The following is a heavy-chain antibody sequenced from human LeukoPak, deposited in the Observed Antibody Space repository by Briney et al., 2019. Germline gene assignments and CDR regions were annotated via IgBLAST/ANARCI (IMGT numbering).Heavy chain of an antibody. CDR3: AGSVVTPNGDAFDI. D-gene: IGHD4-23*01. V-gene: IGHV4-59*01. J-gene: IGHJ3*02. CDR1: GGSIRSYY. Sequence: SETLSLTCTVSGGSIRSYYWSWIRQPPGKGLEWIAYIYYSGSTNYDPSLKSRVTISVDTSKNQFSLKLSSVTAADTAVYYCAGSVVTPNGDAFDIWGQGTMVTVSS. CDR2: IYYSGST.